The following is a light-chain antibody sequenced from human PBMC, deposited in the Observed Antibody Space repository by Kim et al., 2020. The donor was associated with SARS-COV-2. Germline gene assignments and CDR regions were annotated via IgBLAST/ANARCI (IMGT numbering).Light chain of an antibody. CDR1: QSINTY. V-gene: IGKV1-39*01. J-gene: IGKJ2*01. CDR3: QQGYST. CDR2: GAS. Sequence: DTQMTQSPSSLSASVGDRVTITCRASQSINTYLNWYQQKPGKAPKLLIYGASNLPSGVPSRFSGSGSGTDYTLTISTLQPEDLGTYYCQQGYSTFGQGTKVDIK.